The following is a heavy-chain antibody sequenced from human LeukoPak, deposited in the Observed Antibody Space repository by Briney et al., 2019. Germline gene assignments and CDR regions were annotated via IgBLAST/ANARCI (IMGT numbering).Heavy chain of an antibody. J-gene: IGHJ4*02. CDR3: ARDMAYGDSSDY. D-gene: IGHD4-17*01. Sequence: GGSLRLSCAASGFTFSNYWMSWVRQAPGKGLEWVANIKQGGSEKYYVDSVKGRFTISRDNAKNSLYLQMNSLRAEDTAVYYCARDMAYGDSSDYWGQGTLVTVSS. CDR2: IKQGGSEK. CDR1: GFTFSNYW. V-gene: IGHV3-7*01.